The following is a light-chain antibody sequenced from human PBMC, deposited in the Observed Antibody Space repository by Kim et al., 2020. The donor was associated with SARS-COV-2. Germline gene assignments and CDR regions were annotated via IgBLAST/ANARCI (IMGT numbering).Light chain of an antibody. J-gene: IGKJ4*01. V-gene: IGKV1-17*01. CDR1: QDIRYD. CDR2: GTS. Sequence: DIQMTQSPSSLSASVGDRVTITCRASQDIRYDLDWYQQKPGKGPERLIYGTSTLQSGAPSRFSGSGSGTEFTLTISSLQPEDLATYYCLQHTTYPLTFGGGTKVDIK. CDR3: LQHTTYPLT.